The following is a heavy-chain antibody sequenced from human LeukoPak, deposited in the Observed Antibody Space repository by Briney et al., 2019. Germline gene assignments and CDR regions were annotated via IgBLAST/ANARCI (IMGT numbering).Heavy chain of an antibody. Sequence: PSETLSLTCAGYGGSFSGYYWSWIRQPPGKGLEWIGEINHSGSTYYNPSLKSRVTISVDTSKNQFSLKLSSVTAADTAVYYCARHCSSTSCYRYVYYYYGMDVWGQGTTVTVSS. J-gene: IGHJ6*02. CDR3: ARHCSSTSCYRYVYYYYGMDV. V-gene: IGHV4-34*01. CDR1: GGSFSGYY. D-gene: IGHD2-2*01. CDR2: INHSGST.